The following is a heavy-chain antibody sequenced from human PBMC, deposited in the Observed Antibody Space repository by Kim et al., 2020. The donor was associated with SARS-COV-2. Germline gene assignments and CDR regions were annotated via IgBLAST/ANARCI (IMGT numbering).Heavy chain of an antibody. D-gene: IGHD1-26*01. CDR1: GGSISSSSYY. V-gene: IGHV4-39*07. CDR2: IYYSGST. J-gene: IGHJ4*02. CDR3: ARDPSLGATAGYFDY. Sequence: SETLSLTCTVSGGSISSSSYYWGWIRQPPGKGLEWIGSIYYSGSTYYNPSLKSRVTISVDTSKNQFSLKLSSVTAADTAVYYCARDPSLGATAGYFDYWGQGTLVTVSS.